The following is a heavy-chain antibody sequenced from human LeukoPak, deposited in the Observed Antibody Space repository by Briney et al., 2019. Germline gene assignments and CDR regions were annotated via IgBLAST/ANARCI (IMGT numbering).Heavy chain of an antibody. V-gene: IGHV6-1*01. J-gene: IGHJ4*02. Sequence: SQTLSLTCAISGDSVSSNSAAWNWIRQSPSRGLEWLGMTYNRSKWYNHYAVSVKSRIIINPDTSKNQLSLQLNSVTPEDTAVYYCVRVEYSSSYNFDSWGQGTLVTVSS. CDR1: GDSVSSNSAA. CDR2: TYNRSKWYN. CDR3: VRVEYSSSYNFDS. D-gene: IGHD6-6*01.